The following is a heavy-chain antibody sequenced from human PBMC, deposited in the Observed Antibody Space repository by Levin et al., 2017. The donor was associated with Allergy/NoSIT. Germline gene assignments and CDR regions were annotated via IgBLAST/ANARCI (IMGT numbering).Heavy chain of an antibody. CDR2: IYHSGAT. CDR1: GSSITNSFW. J-gene: IGHJ4*02. V-gene: IGHV4-28*06. Sequence: SETLSLTCAVSGSSITNSFWWGWIRQPPGKGLEWIGYIYHSGATQYNPSLESRATLSVDSSKNQISLSLSSLTALDTAVYYCARMARSHYFENWGQGTLVAVS. CDR3: ARMARSHYFEN.